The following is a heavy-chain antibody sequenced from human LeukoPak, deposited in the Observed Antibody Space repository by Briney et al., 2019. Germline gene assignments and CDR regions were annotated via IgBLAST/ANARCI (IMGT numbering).Heavy chain of an antibody. J-gene: IGHJ4*02. D-gene: IGHD3-16*01. CDR2: TSPNGRDT. CDR3: AGWGSDFNC. V-gene: IGHV3-7*01. CDR1: GFTFGTSW. Sequence: QAGGFLRFSCAASGFTFGTSWMSWFRRAPGTGLQWVAHTSPNGRDTYYVDSVKGRFIISRDNPKNSLYLQMNSLRAEDTAVYYCAGWGSDFNCWCRGTLVTVSS.